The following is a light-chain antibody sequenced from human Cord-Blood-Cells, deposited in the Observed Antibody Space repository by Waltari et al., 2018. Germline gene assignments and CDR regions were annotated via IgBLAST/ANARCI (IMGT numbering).Light chain of an antibody. Sequence: QSALTQPASVSGSPGQSITISCTGTSRDVGGYNYVSWYQQHPGKAPKLMIYDVSNRPAWVSNRFSSSKSGNTASLTISGLQAEDEADYYCSSYTSSSTLVVFGGGTKLTVL. CDR2: DVS. J-gene: IGLJ2*01. V-gene: IGLV2-14*01. CDR1: SRDVGGYNY. CDR3: SSYTSSSTLVV.